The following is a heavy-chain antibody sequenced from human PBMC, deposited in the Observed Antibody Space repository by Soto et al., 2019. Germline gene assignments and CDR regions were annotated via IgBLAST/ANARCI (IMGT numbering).Heavy chain of an antibody. CDR2: TYHSGST. CDR1: GGSISSGGYS. Sequence: PSETLSLTCAVSGGSISSGGYSWSWIRQHPGKGLEWIGYTYHSGSTYYNPSLKSRVTISVDTSKNQFSLKLTSVTDADTAVYYCARDPAPWGQGTLVTVSS. CDR3: ARDPAP. V-gene: IGHV4-31*11. J-gene: IGHJ5*02.